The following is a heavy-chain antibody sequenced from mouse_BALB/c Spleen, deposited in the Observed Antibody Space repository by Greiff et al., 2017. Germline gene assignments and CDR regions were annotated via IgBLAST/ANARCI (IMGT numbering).Heavy chain of an antibody. D-gene: IGHD2-1*01. Sequence: EVMLVESGGGLVKPGGSLKLSCAASGFTFSSYAMSWVRQTPEKRLAWVASISSGGSTYYPDSVKGRFTISRDNARNILYLQMRSLRSEDTAMYYCARVYGNYVKAMDYWGQGTSVTVSS. CDR3: ARVYGNYVKAMDY. V-gene: IGHV5-6-5*01. CDR2: ISSGGST. CDR1: GFTFSSYA. J-gene: IGHJ4*01.